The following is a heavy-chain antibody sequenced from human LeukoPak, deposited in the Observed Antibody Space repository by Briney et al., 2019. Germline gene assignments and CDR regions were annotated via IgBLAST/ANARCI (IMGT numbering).Heavy chain of an antibody. CDR2: IYYSGSN. CDR3: ARFFGSGRQTDY. J-gene: IGHJ4*02. CDR1: GGSISIYY. Sequence: PSETLSLTCTVSGGSISIYYWSWIRQPPGKGLEWIGYIYYSGSNNYNPSLKSRVTISVDTSKNQFSLKLSSVTAADTAVYYCARFFGSGRQTDYWGQGTLVTVSS. V-gene: IGHV4-59*01. D-gene: IGHD3-10*01.